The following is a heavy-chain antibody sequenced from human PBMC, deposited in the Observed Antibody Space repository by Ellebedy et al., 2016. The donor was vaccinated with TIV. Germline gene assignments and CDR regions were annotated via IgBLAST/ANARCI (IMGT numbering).Heavy chain of an antibody. D-gene: IGHD3-10*01. J-gene: IGHJ6*02. CDR2: INHSGST. CDR1: GGSFDGYY. V-gene: IGHV4-34*01. CDR3: ARVWFGTHMDV. Sequence: SETLSLTCAVYGGSFDGYYWSWIRQPPGKGLEWIGEINHSGSTNYNPSLKSRVTVSVDTSKNQFSLKLSSVTAADTAVYYCARVWFGTHMDVWGQGTTVTVSS.